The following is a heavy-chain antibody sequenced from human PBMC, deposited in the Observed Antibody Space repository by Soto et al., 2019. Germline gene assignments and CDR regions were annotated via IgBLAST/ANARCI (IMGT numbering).Heavy chain of an antibody. V-gene: IGHV2-5*02. CDR2: IYWDDDK. CDR3: AHRRSGYFDS. J-gene: IGHJ4*02. CDR1: GFSLTETGMG. Sequence: QITLKESGPTLVKPTQTLTLTCTFSGFSLTETGMGVGWIRQPPGKALEWLALIYWDDDKRYSPSLKRGLTLSKDASKNQLVLTKTNVDAVDTATYYCAHRRSGYFDSWGQGTLVTVSS.